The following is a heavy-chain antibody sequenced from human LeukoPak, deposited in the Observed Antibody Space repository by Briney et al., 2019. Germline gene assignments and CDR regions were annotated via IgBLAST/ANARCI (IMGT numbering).Heavy chain of an antibody. D-gene: IGHD3-10*01. V-gene: IGHV3-48*03. CDR3: ARDFYYGSGRFDY. CDR2: ISSSGSTI. Sequence: GGSLRLSCAASGFTFSNYEMNWVRQAPGKGLDWVSYISSSGSTIYYADSVKGRFTISRDNAKNSLYLQMNSLRAEDTSIYYCARDFYYGSGRFDYWGQGTLVTVSS. CDR1: GFTFSNYE. J-gene: IGHJ4*02.